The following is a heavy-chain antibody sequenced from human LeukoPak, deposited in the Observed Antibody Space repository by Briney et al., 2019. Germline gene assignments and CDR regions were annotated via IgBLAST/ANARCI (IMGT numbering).Heavy chain of an antibody. J-gene: IGHJ4*02. CDR1: GYTFTSYA. V-gene: IGHV1-3*01. CDR3: ARAGGRSSSWKV. CDR2: INAGNGNT. Sequence: ASVKVSCKASGYTFTSYAMHWVRQAAGQRLEWMGWINAGNGNTKYSQKFQGRVTITRDTSASTAYMELSSLRSEDTAVYYWARAGGRSSSWKVWGQGTLVTVSS. D-gene: IGHD6-13*01.